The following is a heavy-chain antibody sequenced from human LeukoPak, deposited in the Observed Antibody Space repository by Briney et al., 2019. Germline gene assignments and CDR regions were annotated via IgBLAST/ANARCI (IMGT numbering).Heavy chain of an antibody. CDR1: GGSISSSNW. V-gene: IGHV4-4*02. J-gene: IGHJ4*02. CDR3: AKALGTMVRGVIIRMSLDY. CDR2: IYHSGST. Sequence: SETLSLTCAVSGGSISSSNWWSWVRQPPGKGLEWIGEIYHSGSTNYNPSLKSRVTISVDKSKNQFSLKLSSVTAADTAVYYCAKALGTMVRGVIIRMSLDYWGQGTLVTVSS. D-gene: IGHD3-10*01.